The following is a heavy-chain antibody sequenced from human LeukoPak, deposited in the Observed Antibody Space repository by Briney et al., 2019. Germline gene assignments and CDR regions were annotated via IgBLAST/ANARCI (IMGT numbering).Heavy chain of an antibody. V-gene: IGHV1-69*13. J-gene: IGHJ4*02. D-gene: IGHD6-19*01. Sequence: ASVKVSCKASGGTFSSYAISWVRQAPGQGLEWMGGIIPIFGTANYAQKFQGRVTITADESTSTAYMELSSLRSEDTAVYYCATRLAVAGTAYYFDYWGQGTLVTVSS. CDR2: IIPIFGTA. CDR3: ATRLAVAGTAYYFDY. CDR1: GGTFSSYA.